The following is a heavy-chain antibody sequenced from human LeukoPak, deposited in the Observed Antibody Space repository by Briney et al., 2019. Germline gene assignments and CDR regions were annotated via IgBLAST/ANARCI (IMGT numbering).Heavy chain of an antibody. CDR2: ISNNGGYT. CDR1: GFTFSSSA. J-gene: IGHJ4*02. V-gene: IGHV3-23*01. CDR3: AGTRNLRGDYFDY. Sequence: GGSLRLSCAASGFTFSSSAMSWVRQAPGKGLEWVSAISNNGGYTYYADSVQGRFTISRDNSKSTLCLQMNSLRAEDTAVYYCAGTRNLRGDYFDYWGQGTLVTVSS. D-gene: IGHD3-10*01.